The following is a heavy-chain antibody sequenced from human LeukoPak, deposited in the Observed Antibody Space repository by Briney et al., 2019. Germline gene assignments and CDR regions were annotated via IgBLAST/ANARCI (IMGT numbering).Heavy chain of an antibody. D-gene: IGHD1-26*01. Sequence: PGGSLRLSCAASGFTFSSFWMSWVRQAPGKGLEWVSYISSSGSTIYYADSVKGRFTISRDNAKNSLYLQMNSLRAEDTAVYYCARDGSGSYRPVNDWFDPWGQGTLVTVSS. CDR3: ARDGSGSYRPVNDWFDP. J-gene: IGHJ5*02. V-gene: IGHV3-48*04. CDR2: ISSSGSTI. CDR1: GFTFSSFW.